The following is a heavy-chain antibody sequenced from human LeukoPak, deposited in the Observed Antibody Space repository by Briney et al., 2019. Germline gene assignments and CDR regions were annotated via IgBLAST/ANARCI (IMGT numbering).Heavy chain of an antibody. D-gene: IGHD1-7*01. CDR1: GFTFSSYW. V-gene: IGHV3-74*01. Sequence: GGSLRLSCAASGFTFSSYWMHWVRQAPGKGLVWVSRINSDGNITIYADSVKGRFTISRDNAKNTLYLQVDSLRAEDTAVYYCATSGVTGTTNDYWGQGTLVTVSS. CDR3: ATSGVTGTTNDY. J-gene: IGHJ4*02. CDR2: INSDGNIT.